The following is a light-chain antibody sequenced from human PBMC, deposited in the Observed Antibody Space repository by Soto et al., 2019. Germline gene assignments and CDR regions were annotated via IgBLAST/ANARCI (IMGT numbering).Light chain of an antibody. CDR1: QSVSIN. CDR2: GAS. CDR3: HQYNNWPFT. Sequence: EIVMTQSPATLSVSPGERATLSCRASQSVSINLACYQQKPGQAPRLLIYGASTRATGIPARFSGSGYGTEFTLTISSLQSEDFAVYYCHQYNNWPFTFGPGTKVDIK. J-gene: IGKJ3*01. V-gene: IGKV3-15*01.